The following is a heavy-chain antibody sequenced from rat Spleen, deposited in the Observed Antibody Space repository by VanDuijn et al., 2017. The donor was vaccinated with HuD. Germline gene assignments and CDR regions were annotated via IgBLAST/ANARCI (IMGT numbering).Heavy chain of an antibody. CDR3: TSDTSNWFAY. J-gene: IGHJ3*01. CDR2: ISYDGSST. V-gene: IGHV5-17*01. D-gene: IGHD2-1*01. CDR1: GFTFSDHA. Sequence: EVQLVESGGRLVQPGNSLKLSCAASGFTFSDHAMAWVRQFPKKGLEWVAIISYDGSSTYYRDSVKGRFTISRDNAKSTQYLQMDSLRSEDTATYYCTSDTSNWFAYWGQGTLVTVSS.